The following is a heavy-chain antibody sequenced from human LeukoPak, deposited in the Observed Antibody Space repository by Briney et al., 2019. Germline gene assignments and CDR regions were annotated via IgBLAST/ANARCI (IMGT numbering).Heavy chain of an antibody. Sequence: PSKTLSLTCSVSGGSINSSSYYWGWIRQPPGKGLEWIGNIFHSGSTDYNSSLKSRVTISVDTSKKQFSLKLSSVTAADTAVYYCASAPYYDFWSGYYMTGWFDFWGQGTLVTVSS. D-gene: IGHD3-3*01. V-gene: IGHV4-39*01. CDR1: GGSINSSSYY. J-gene: IGHJ5*01. CDR2: IFHSGST. CDR3: ASAPYYDFWSGYYMTGWFDF.